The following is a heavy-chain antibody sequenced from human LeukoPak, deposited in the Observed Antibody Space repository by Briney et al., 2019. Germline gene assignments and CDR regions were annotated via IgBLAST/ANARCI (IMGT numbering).Heavy chain of an antibody. J-gene: IGHJ6*02. CDR2: ISSSSSYI. V-gene: IGHV3-21*01. CDR1: GFTFSSYS. CDR3: ARDQAMADGMDV. Sequence: GSLRLSCAASGFTFSSYSMNWVRQAPGKGLEWVSSISSSSSYIYYADSVKGRFTISRDNAKNSLYLQMNSLRAEDTAVYYCARDQAMADGMDVWGQGTTVTVSS. D-gene: IGHD5-18*01.